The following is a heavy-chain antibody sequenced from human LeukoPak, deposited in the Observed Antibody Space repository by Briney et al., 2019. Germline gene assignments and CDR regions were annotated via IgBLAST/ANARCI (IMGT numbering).Heavy chain of an antibody. CDR2: IRPDGTTT. CDR1: GFTFSDYW. V-gene: IGHV3-74*01. Sequence: PGGSLRLSCAASGFTFSDYWMHWVRQAPGKGLVWVSRIRPDGTTTSYADSVKGRFTISRDNAKNTLFLQMNSLRAEDTAVYYCSRQDHCSGGSCYSLDYWGQGTLVTVSS. D-gene: IGHD2-15*01. CDR3: SRQDHCSGGSCYSLDY. J-gene: IGHJ4*02.